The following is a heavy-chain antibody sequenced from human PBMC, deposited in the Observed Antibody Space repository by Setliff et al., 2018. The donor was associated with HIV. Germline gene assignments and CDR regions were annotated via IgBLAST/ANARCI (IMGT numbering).Heavy chain of an antibody. CDR1: DGSISTGSYY. CDR2: IYTSGST. D-gene: IGHD6-13*01. V-gene: IGHV4-61*02. CDR3: ARDRPSSSWYFNAFDI. J-gene: IGHJ3*02. Sequence: SETLSLTCTVADGSISTGSYYWSWVRQPAGRGLEWIGRIYTSGSTNYNPSLKSRVTMSVDTSKNQFSLNLTSVTAADTAVYYCARDRPSSSWYFNAFDIWGQGTMVTVSS.